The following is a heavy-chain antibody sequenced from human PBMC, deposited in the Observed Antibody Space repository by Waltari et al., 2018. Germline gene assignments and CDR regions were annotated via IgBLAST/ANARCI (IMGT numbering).Heavy chain of an antibody. CDR1: GFTFSNYW. Sequence: EEQLVESGGGLVQPGGSVRLSCAASGFTFSNYWMPWVRQAPGKGPVWVSRINSAASTTNYADSVKGLFTISRDNAKNTLYLQMDSLRVEDTAVYYCARGSPSYWALGLWGQGILVTVSS. J-gene: IGHJ4*02. CDR2: INSAASTT. CDR3: ARGSPSYWALGL. V-gene: IGHV3-74*01. D-gene: IGHD2-8*02.